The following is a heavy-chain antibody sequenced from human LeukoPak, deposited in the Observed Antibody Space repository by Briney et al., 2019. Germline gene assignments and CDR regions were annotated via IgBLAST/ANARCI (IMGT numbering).Heavy chain of an antibody. CDR2: ISGSGGST. V-gene: IGHV3-23*01. CDR1: GFTFSSYA. D-gene: IGHD3-9*01. J-gene: IGHJ4*02. Sequence: GGSLRLSCAASGFTFSSYAMSWVRQAPGKGLEWVSAISGSGGSTYYADSVKGRFTISRDNSKNTLYLQMNSLRAEDTAVYYCASIDQVRYFDRGYFDYWGQGTLVTVSS. CDR3: ASIDQVRYFDRGYFDY.